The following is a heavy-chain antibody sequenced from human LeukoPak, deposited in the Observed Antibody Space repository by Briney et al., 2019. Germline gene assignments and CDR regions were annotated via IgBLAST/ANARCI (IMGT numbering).Heavy chain of an antibody. Sequence: ASVKVSCKASGYTFTGYYMHWVRQAPGQGLEWMGWINPNSGGTNYAQKFQGRVTMTTDTSTSTAYMDLRSLRSEDTAVYYCARERRYYYDSSGRTQNWFDPWGQGTLVTVSS. D-gene: IGHD3-22*01. V-gene: IGHV1-2*02. J-gene: IGHJ5*02. CDR2: INPNSGGT. CDR3: ARERRYYYDSSGRTQNWFDP. CDR1: GYTFTGYY.